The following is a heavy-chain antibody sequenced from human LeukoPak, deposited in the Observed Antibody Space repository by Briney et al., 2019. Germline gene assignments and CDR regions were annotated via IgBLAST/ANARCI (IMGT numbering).Heavy chain of an antibody. CDR1: GYSISSGYY. CDR2: IYHSGST. J-gene: IGHJ3*02. Sequence: PSETLSLTCTVSGYSISSGYYWGWIRQPPGKGLEWIGSIYHSGSTYYNPSLKSRVTISVDTSKNQFSLKLSSVTAADTAVYYCARANWNGYAFDIWGQGTMVTVSS. CDR3: ARANWNGYAFDI. V-gene: IGHV4-38-2*02. D-gene: IGHD1-1*01.